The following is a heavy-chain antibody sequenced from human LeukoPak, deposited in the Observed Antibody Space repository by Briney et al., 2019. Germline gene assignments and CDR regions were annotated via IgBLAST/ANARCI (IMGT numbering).Heavy chain of an antibody. J-gene: IGHJ4*02. V-gene: IGHV3-23*01. D-gene: IGHD5-12*01. Sequence: GGSLRLSCAASGFTFSSYAMSWVRQAPGKGLEWVSAISGSGGSTYYAVSVKGRFTISRDNSKNTLYLQMNSLRAEDTAVYYCAKDWSGYDWVCDYWGQGTLVTVSS. CDR1: GFTFSSYA. CDR3: AKDWSGYDWVCDY. CDR2: ISGSGGST.